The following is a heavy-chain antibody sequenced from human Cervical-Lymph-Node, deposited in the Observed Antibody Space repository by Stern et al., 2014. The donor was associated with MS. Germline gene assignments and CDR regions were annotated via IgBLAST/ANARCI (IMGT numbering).Heavy chain of an antibody. CDR3: ARDGPASVASRPADQPVLLFDY. CDR1: GFLFSNFA. V-gene: IGHV3-33*01. J-gene: IGHJ4*02. D-gene: IGHD6-6*01. Sequence: QVQLVESGGGVVQPGRSLRLSCAASGFLFSNFAMHWVPQAPGEGLEWVAVIHYDGSNEYYPVSVRGRFTVSRDNSKNTLYLQMNSLRGDDTALYYCARDGPASVASRPADQPVLLFDYWGQGTLVTVSS. CDR2: IHYDGSNE.